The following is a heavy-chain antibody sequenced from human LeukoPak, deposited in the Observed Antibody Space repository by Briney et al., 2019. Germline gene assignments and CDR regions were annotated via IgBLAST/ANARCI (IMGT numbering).Heavy chain of an antibody. CDR1: GDSVSSNSAA. J-gene: IGHJ4*02. CDR3: ARGDPWQLVSGFDY. D-gene: IGHD6-13*01. V-gene: IGHV6-1*01. Sequence: SQTLSLTCAISGDSVSSNSAAWHWLRQSPSRGLEWLGRTYYRSKWYNDYAVSVKSRITINPDTSKNQFSLQLNSVAPEDTAVYYCARGDPWQLVSGFDYWGQGTLVTVSS. CDR2: TYYRSKWYN.